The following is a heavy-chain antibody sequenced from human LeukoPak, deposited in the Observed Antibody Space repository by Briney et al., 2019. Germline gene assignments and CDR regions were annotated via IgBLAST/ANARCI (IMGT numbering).Heavy chain of an antibody. D-gene: IGHD3-16*01. CDR2: IYTSGST. J-gene: IGHJ5*02. V-gene: IGHV4-4*07. Sequence: SETLSLTCTVSGGSNSSYYWSWIRQPAGKGLEWIGRIYTSGSTNYNPSLKSRVTMSVDTSKNQFSLKLSSVTAADTAVYYCARTFRGVITRYDNWFDPWGQGTLVTVSS. CDR3: ARTFRGVITRYDNWFDP. CDR1: GGSNSSYY.